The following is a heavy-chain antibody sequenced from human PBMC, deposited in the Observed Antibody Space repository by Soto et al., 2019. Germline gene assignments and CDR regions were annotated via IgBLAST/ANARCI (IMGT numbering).Heavy chain of an antibody. CDR1: GGSISSSSYY. J-gene: IGHJ4*02. D-gene: IGHD2-2*02. CDR2: IYYSGRST. Sequence: SETLSLTCTVSGGSISSSSYYWGWIRQPPGKGLEWIGSIYYSGRSTYYNPSLKSRVTISVDTSKNQFSLQLSSVTAADTAVYYCARGRVGDIVVVPAAIIGDYGDYTGAYYFDYWGQGTLVTVSS. V-gene: IGHV4-39*01. CDR3: ARGRVGDIVVVPAAIIGDYGDYTGAYYFDY.